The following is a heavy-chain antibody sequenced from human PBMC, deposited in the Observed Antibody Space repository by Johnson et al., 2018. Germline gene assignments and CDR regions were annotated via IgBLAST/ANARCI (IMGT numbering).Heavy chain of an antibody. Sequence: VQLVETGGGVVQPGMSLRLSCAASGFTFSSYAMHWVRQAPGKGLEWVAVISYDGSNKYYADSVKGRFTISRDNSKTTLYLQMNSLRAEDTAVYYCARSMTTVTIDAFDIWGQGTMVTVSS. CDR2: ISYDGSNK. CDR1: GFTFSSYA. J-gene: IGHJ3*02. D-gene: IGHD4-17*01. V-gene: IGHV3-30-3*01. CDR3: ARSMTTVTIDAFDI.